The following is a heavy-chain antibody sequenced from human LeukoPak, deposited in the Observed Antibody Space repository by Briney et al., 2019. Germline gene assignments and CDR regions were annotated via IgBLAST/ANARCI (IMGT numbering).Heavy chain of an antibody. Sequence: GGSLRLSCAGSGFQFNTYWISWIRQAPGKGLQWLGNIKEDGSETYYVGSLRGRLTISRDNAKNSSFLEMSSLGVEDTAVYYCARDVGRFCTRGSCFSDAWGQGTLVTVSS. D-gene: IGHD2-15*01. CDR2: IKEDGSET. V-gene: IGHV3-7*05. CDR1: GFQFNTYW. CDR3: ARDVGRFCTRGSCFSDA. J-gene: IGHJ5*02.